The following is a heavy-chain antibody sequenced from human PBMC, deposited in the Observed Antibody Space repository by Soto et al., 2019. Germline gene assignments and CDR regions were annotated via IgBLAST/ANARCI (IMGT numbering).Heavy chain of an antibody. Sequence: ASVKVSCKASGYTFTGYYIHWVRQAPGQGLEWMGWINPNSGGTNYAQKFQGWVTMTRDTSISTAYMDLSRLKSDDTAVYYCARKEIIVGATVFDYWGQGTLVTVSS. J-gene: IGHJ4*02. D-gene: IGHD1-26*01. CDR3: ARKEIIVGATVFDY. CDR2: INPNSGGT. CDR1: GYTFTGYY. V-gene: IGHV1-2*04.